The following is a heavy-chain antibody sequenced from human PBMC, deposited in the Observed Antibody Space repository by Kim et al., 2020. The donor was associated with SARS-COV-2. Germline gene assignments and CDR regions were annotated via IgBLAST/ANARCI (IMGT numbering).Heavy chain of an antibody. V-gene: IGHV1-8*01. CDR2: MNPNSGNT. CDR1: GYTFTSYD. Sequence: ASVKVSCKASGYTFTSYDINWVRQATGQGLEWMGWMNPNSGNTGYAQKFQGRVTMTRNTSISTAYMELSSLRSEDTAVYYCARGQDPAYYHGMDVWGQGTTVTVSS. D-gene: IGHD2-21*01. CDR3: ARGQDPAYYHGMDV. J-gene: IGHJ6*02.